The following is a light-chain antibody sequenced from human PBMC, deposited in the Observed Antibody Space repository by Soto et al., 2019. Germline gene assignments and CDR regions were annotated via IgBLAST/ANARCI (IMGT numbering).Light chain of an antibody. V-gene: IGKV1-6*01. CDR2: AAS. Sequence: AIQMTQSPSSLSASVGDRVTITCRASQAIRNDLNWYQHKVGKAPKLLIYAASTLQRGVPSRFSGSGSGTDFTLTITSLQPEDFATYYCLQNYINLWTFGQGTKVEIK. CDR3: LQNYINLWT. J-gene: IGKJ1*01. CDR1: QAIRND.